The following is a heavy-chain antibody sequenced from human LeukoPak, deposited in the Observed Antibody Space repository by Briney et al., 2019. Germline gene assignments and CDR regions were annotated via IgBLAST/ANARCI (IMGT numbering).Heavy chain of an antibody. Sequence: GGSLRLSCAASGFTFSSYAMHWVRQAPGKGLEWVAVISYDGSNKYYADSVKGRFTISRDNSKNTLYLQMNSLRAEDTAVYYCARDRYYYDSSGYYRRLDYWGQGTLVTVSS. J-gene: IGHJ4*02. CDR3: ARDRYYYDSSGYYRRLDY. V-gene: IGHV3-30*04. CDR2: ISYDGSNK. CDR1: GFTFSSYA. D-gene: IGHD3-22*01.